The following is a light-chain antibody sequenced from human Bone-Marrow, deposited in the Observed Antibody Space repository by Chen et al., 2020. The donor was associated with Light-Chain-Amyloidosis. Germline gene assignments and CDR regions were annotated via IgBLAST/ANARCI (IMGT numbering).Light chain of an antibody. Sequence: DIQMTQSPSSLSASVGDRVTITCRASQSIASYLNWYQQRPGKAPKLLIYAASSLQSGVPSRFSGSGAGTDFTLTISSRQPEDFATYYCQQSYNTPRTFGQGTKLEIK. CDR3: QQSYNTPRT. V-gene: IGKV1-39*01. CDR2: AAS. J-gene: IGKJ2*01. CDR1: QSIASY.